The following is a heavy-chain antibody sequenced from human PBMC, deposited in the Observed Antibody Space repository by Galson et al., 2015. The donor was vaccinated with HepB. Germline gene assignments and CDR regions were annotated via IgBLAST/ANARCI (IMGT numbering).Heavy chain of an antibody. Sequence: SVKVSCKASGGTFSSYAISWVRQAPGQGLEWMGRIIPILGIANYAQKFQGRVTITADESTSTAYMELSSLRSEDTAVYYCARRPFGAEHYGMDVWGQGTTVTVSS. CDR1: GGTFSSYA. CDR3: ARRPFGAEHYGMDV. V-gene: IGHV1-69*04. J-gene: IGHJ6*02. D-gene: IGHD3-3*01. CDR2: IIPILGIA.